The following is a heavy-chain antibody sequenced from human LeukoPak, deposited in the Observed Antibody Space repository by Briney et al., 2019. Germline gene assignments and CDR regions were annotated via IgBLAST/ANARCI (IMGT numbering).Heavy chain of an antibody. V-gene: IGHV4-59*01. Sequence: PSETLSLTCTVSGASINTYYWSWIRQPPGKGLEWIGYIYYSGTTSYNPSLKTRVTISIDTSKNQFSLKLSSVTAADTAVYYCARVLRPMASQYYLDYWGQGTLVTVSS. J-gene: IGHJ4*02. CDR2: IYYSGTT. CDR3: ARVLRPMASQYYLDY. D-gene: IGHD3-10*01. CDR1: GASINTYY.